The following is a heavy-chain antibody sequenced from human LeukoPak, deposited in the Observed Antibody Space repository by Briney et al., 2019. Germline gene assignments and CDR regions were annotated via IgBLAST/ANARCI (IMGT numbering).Heavy chain of an antibody. D-gene: IGHD3-10*01. CDR1: GYTFTSYD. CDR2: MNPNSGNT. J-gene: IGHJ4*02. Sequence: ASVKVSCKASGYTFTSYDINWVRQATGQGLEWMGWMNPNSGNTGYAQKFQGRVTMTRNTSISTAYMELGSLRSEDTAVYYCARAIPRGVNPLDYRGQGTLVTVSS. CDR3: ARAIPRGVNPLDY. V-gene: IGHV1-8*01.